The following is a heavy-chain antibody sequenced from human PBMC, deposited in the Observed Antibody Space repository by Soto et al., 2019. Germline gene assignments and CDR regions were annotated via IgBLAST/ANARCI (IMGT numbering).Heavy chain of an antibody. J-gene: IGHJ4*02. V-gene: IGHV3-33*01. CDR2: IWYDGSNK. D-gene: IGHD3-10*01. Sequence: QVQLVESGGGVVQPGRSLRLSCAASGFTFSSYGMHWVRQAPGKGLEWVAVIWYDGSNKYYADSVKGRFTISRDNSKNTLYRQMNSLRAEDTAVYYCARGSGGSGSYYNGFDYWGQGTLVTVSS. CDR1: GFTFSSYG. CDR3: ARGSGGSGSYYNGFDY.